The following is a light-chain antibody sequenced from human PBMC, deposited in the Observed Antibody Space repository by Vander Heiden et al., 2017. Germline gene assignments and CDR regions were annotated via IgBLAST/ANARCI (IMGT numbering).Light chain of an antibody. CDR2: AAS. Sequence: DIQMTQSPPSLSASLGDRVTITCRASERIDHYLNWYRQKPGKGPELLIYAASNLQSWVPSRFSGSGSGTDFTLTIARLRPEDFPTYYCQQSDCAPYNFGQGTKLE. CDR1: ERIDHY. V-gene: IGKV1-39*01. J-gene: IGKJ2*01. CDR3: QQSDCAPYN.